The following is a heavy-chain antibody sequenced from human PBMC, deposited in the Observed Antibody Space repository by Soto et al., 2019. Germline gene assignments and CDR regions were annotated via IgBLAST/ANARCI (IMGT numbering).Heavy chain of an antibody. CDR2: IWNDGNGY. CDR1: GFNFNNYG. D-gene: IGHD6-13*01. CDR3: ARRQISPPTRGAASARGGMDV. Sequence: QVQLVESGGGVVQPGRSLRLSCAASGFNFNNYGMHWVRQAPGKGLEWVAVIWNDGNGYYYANSVKSQFTISRDNSKNTLYLQMSALRSEDTAVYYCARRQISPPTRGAASARGGMDVWGQGTTVTVSS. V-gene: IGHV3-33*01. J-gene: IGHJ6*02.